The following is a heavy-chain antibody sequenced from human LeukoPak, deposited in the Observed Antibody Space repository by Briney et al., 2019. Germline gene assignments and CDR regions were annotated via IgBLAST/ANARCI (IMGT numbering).Heavy chain of an antibody. CDR1: GFTLSSYW. CDR2: INHSGST. J-gene: IGHJ4*02. CDR3: ARLARYRYYFDY. V-gene: IGHV4-34*01. Sequence: PGGSLRLSCAASGFTLSSYWMSWIRQPPGKGLEWIGEINHSGSTNYNPSLKSRVTISVDTSKNQFSLKLSSVTAADTAVYYCARLARYRYYFDYWGQGTLVTVSS. D-gene: IGHD5-12*01.